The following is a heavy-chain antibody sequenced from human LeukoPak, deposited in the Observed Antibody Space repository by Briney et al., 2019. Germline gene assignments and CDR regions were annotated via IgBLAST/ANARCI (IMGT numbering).Heavy chain of an antibody. J-gene: IGHJ5*02. D-gene: IGHD6-19*01. V-gene: IGHV4-30-4*01. CDR3: ARDLSSGWYGNWFDP. CDR1: GGSISSGDYY. Sequence: PSETLSLTCTVSGGSISSGDYYWSWIRQPPGKGLEWIGYIYYSGSTYYNPSLKSRVTISVDTSKNQFSLKLSSVTAADTAVYYCARDLSSGWYGNWFDPWGQGTLVTVSS. CDR2: IYYSGST.